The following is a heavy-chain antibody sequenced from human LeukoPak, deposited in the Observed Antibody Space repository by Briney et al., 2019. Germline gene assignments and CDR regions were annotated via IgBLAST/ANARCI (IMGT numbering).Heavy chain of an antibody. Sequence: GGSLRLSCAASGFTFSSYAVSWVRRAPGKGLEWVSSISGSGGSTYSADSVKGRFTISRDNSKNTLYLQMNSLRAEDTALYYCAKDRSCTNDICHGDFDYWGQGTLVTVSS. CDR3: AKDRSCTNDICHGDFDY. D-gene: IGHD2-8*01. CDR2: ISGSGGST. J-gene: IGHJ4*02. V-gene: IGHV3-23*01. CDR1: GFTFSSYA.